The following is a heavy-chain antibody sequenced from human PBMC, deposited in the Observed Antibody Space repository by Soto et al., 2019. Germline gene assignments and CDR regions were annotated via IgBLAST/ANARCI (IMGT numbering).Heavy chain of an antibody. D-gene: IGHD3-22*01. CDR3: ARARYYYDSSGLVYYFDY. CDR2: IGTAGDT. V-gene: IGHV3-13*01. J-gene: IGHJ4*02. CDR1: GFTFSSYD. Sequence: GGSLRLSSAASGFTFSSYDMHWVRQATGKGLEWVSAIGTAGDTYYPGSVKGRFTISRENAKNSLYLQMNSLRAEDTAVYYCARARYYYDSSGLVYYFDYWGQGTLVTVSS.